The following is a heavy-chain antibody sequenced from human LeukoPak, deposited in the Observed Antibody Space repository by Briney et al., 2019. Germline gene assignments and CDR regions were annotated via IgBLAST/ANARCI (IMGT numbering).Heavy chain of an antibody. V-gene: IGHV3-53*01. CDR1: GFTVSSNY. D-gene: IGHD1-14*01. J-gene: IGHJ1*01. CDR3: ARQKSRSNFQH. Sequence: PGGSLRLSCAASGFTVSSNYMSWVRQAPGKGLEWVSVIYSGGSTYYTDSVKGRFTISRDNSKNTLYLQMNSLRAEDTAVYYCARQKSRSNFQHWGQGTLVTVSS. CDR2: IYSGGST.